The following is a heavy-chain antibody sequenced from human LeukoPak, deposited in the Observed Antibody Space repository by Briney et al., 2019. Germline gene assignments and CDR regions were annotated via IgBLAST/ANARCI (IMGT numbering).Heavy chain of an antibody. CDR2: INPDSGGT. J-gene: IGHJ5*02. CDR3: ARAPLIRAMIVGAYNWFDP. CDR1: GYTFTGYY. Sequence: ASVKVSCKASGYTFTGYYIHWVRQAPGQGLEWMGWINPDSGGTNYAQKFQGRVTMTRDTSISTAYMELSSLRSEDTAVYYCARAPLIRAMIVGAYNWFDPWGQGTLVTVSS. D-gene: IGHD3-22*01. V-gene: IGHV1-2*02.